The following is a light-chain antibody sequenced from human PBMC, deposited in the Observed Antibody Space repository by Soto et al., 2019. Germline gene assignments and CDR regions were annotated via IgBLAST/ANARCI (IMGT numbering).Light chain of an antibody. CDR1: QSITSKF. Sequence: EIVLTQSPGTLSLSPGQRATLSCRARQSITSKFVAWYQQRPGQPPRLLIYAASTRATGIPDRFNGSGSETDFTLTISRLEPEDFAVYYCQQYGGSPTLAFGGGTQVEI. CDR3: QQYGGSPTLA. CDR2: AAS. V-gene: IGKV3-20*01. J-gene: IGKJ4*01.